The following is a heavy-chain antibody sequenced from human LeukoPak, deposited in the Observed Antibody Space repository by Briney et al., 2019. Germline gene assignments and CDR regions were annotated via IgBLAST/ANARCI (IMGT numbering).Heavy chain of an antibody. CDR2: ISGSSGST. CDR1: GFTFSSYA. CDR3: AGYFYDSSAHYYYYYMDV. J-gene: IGHJ6*03. Sequence: PGGSLRLSCAASGFTFSSYAMSWVRQAPGKGLEWVSTISGSSGSTYYADSVKGRFTISRDNSKNTLYLQMNSLRAEDTAVYYCAGYFYDSSAHYYYYYMDVWGKGTTVTVSS. D-gene: IGHD3-22*01. V-gene: IGHV3-23*01.